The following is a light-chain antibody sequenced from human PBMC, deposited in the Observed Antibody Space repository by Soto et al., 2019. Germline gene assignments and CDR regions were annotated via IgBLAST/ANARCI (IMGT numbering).Light chain of an antibody. CDR3: QQYNDWLT. Sequence: EIVLTQSPATLSLSPGEVATLSVRASQSVSNYLAWYQQKPGQAPRLLIYDASTRATGIPARFSGSGSGTEFTLTISSLQSEDFAVYYCQQYNDWLTFGGGTKV. J-gene: IGKJ4*01. V-gene: IGKV3-15*01. CDR1: QSVSNY. CDR2: DAS.